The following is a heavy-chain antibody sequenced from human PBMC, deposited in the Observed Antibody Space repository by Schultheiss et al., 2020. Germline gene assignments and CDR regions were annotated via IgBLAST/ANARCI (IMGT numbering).Heavy chain of an antibody. J-gene: IGHJ6*02. Sequence: SETLSLTCAVSGGSISSSNWWSWIRQPPGKGLEWIGYIYYSGSTNYNPSLKSRVTISVDKSKNQFSLKLSSVTAADTAVYYCAKDQNGHYYYYYGMDVWGQGTTVTVSS. D-gene: IGHD2-8*01. CDR1: GGSISSSNW. CDR2: IYYSGST. CDR3: AKDQNGHYYYYYGMDV. V-gene: IGHV4-4*02.